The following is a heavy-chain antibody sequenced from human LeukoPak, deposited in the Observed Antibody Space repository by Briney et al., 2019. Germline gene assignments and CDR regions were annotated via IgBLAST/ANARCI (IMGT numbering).Heavy chain of an antibody. CDR2: IYTSGST. Sequence: SETLSLTCTVSGGSISSGSYYWSWIRLPAGKGLEWIGRIYTSGSTNYNPSLKSRVTISVDTSKNQFSLKLTSVTAADTAAYYCARDGVDTMVRGADGFDPWGQGTLVTVSS. J-gene: IGHJ5*02. V-gene: IGHV4-61*02. CDR1: GGSISSGSYY. D-gene: IGHD3-10*01. CDR3: ARDGVDTMVRGADGFDP.